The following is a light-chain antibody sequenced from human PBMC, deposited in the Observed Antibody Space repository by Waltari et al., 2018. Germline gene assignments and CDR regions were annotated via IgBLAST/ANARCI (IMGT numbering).Light chain of an antibody. V-gene: IGKV3-20*01. CDR2: GAS. J-gene: IGKJ1*01. CDR1: QSVSRS. CDR3: QHYVRLPAT. Sequence: LVLPQSQGTLSLSPGERATLSCRASQSVSRSLAWYQQKPGQAPKLLIYGASTRATGIPDRCTGRGSGTDFSLTISSLEPEDFAIYFGQHYVRLPATFGQGTKVEIK.